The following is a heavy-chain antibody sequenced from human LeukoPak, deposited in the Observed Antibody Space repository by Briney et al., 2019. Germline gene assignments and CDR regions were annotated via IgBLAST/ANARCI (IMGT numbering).Heavy chain of an antibody. CDR1: GFTFSSYT. CDR3: VKAKSGSYDY. CDR2: ISSNGGST. V-gene: IGHV3-64D*06. D-gene: IGHD1-26*01. Sequence: PGGSLRLSCAASGFTFSSYTMNWVRQAPGRGLEYVSAISSNGGSTFYADSVKGRFTIPRDNSKNTLYLQMSGLRAEDTAVYYCVKAKSGSYDYWGQGTLVTVSS. J-gene: IGHJ4*02.